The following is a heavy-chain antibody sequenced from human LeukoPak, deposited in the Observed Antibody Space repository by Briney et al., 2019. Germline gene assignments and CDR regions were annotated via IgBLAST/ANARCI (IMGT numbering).Heavy chain of an antibody. V-gene: IGHV3-21*01. D-gene: IGHD5-24*01. CDR1: GFTFSSYS. Sequence: KPGGSLRLSCAASGFTFSSYSMNWVRQAPGKGLEWVSSISSSSSYIYYADSVKGRFTISRDNAKNSLYLQMNSLRAEDTAVYYCARDAEMATLYYFDYWGQGTLVTVSP. CDR3: ARDAEMATLYYFDY. J-gene: IGHJ4*02. CDR2: ISSSSSYI.